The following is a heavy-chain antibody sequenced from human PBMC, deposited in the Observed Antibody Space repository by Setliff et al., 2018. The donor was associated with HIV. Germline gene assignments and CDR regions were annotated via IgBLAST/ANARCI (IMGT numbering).Heavy chain of an antibody. J-gene: IGHJ4*02. D-gene: IGHD3-3*01. CDR2: ISAYNGNT. CDR3: AREVGITVFGVVGYFDY. V-gene: IGHV1-18*01. CDR1: GYSFSNYA. Sequence: ASVKVSCKASGYSFSNYAIHWVRQAPGQGLEWMGWISAYNGNTNYAQKLQGRVTKTTDTSTSTAYMELRSLRSDDTAVYYCAREVGITVFGVVGYFDYWGQGTLVTVSS.